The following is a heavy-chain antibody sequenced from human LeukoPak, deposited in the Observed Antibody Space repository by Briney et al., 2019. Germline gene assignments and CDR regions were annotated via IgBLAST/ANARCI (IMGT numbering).Heavy chain of an antibody. V-gene: IGHV3-23*01. D-gene: IGHD2-15*01. J-gene: IGHJ4*02. CDR3: AKVDIVVVVAAWFDY. Sequence: GGSLRLSCAASGFTFSSYAMSWVRQAPGKGLEWVSAISGSGGSTYYADPVKGRFTISRDNSKNTLYLQMNSLRAEDTAVYYCAKVDIVVVVAAWFDYWGQGTLVTVSS. CDR1: GFTFSSYA. CDR2: ISGSGGST.